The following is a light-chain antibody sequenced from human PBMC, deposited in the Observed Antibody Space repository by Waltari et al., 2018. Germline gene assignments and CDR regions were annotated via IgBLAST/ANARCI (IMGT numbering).Light chain of an antibody. CDR1: SSNNGAAYD. Sequence: QSVLTQPSSVSGAPGQTVTISCTETSSNNGAAYDVQCYQHHPGSAPKLLVIGNTNRPAGVPDRFSGSKSGTSASLAITGLQAEDEADYYCQSYDRTRRVRVFGGGTKLTVL. CDR2: GNT. J-gene: IGLJ3*02. V-gene: IGLV1-40*01. CDR3: QSYDRTRRVRV.